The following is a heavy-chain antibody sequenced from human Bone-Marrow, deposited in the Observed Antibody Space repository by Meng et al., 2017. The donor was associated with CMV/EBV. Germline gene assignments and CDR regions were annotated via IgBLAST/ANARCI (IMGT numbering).Heavy chain of an antibody. Sequence: GGSLRLSCAASGFIFRNYWMTWVRQAPGKGLEWVANINQDGGERYYVDSVKGRFTISRDNAKNSLHLQMNSLTVEDTAVYYCARLRIASDSYQNYYWGQGVLVTVSS. V-gene: IGHV3-7*01. CDR3: ARLRIASDSYQNYY. D-gene: IGHD2-21*01. CDR2: INQDGGER. J-gene: IGHJ4*02. CDR1: GFIFRNYW.